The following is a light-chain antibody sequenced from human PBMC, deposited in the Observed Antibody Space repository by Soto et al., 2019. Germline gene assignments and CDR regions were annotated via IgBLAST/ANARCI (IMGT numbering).Light chain of an antibody. V-gene: IGLV1-40*01. CDR3: QSYDSSLFYV. CDR2: GNS. Sequence: QSVLPQPPSVSGAPGQRVTISCTGSSSNIGAGYDVHWYQQLPGTAPKLLIYGNSNRPSGVPDRFSGSKSGTSASLAITGLQAEDEADYYCQSYDSSLFYVFGTGTKVTVL. J-gene: IGLJ1*01. CDR1: SSNIGAGYD.